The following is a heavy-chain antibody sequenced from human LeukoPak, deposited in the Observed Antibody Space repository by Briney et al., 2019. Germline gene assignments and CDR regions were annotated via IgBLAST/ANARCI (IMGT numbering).Heavy chain of an antibody. CDR2: IFYDGTNT. V-gene: IGHV3-33*01. D-gene: IGHD6-13*01. CDR1: GFTFSTYG. Sequence: PGGSLRLTCAASGFTFSTYGLHWVRQAPGKGLEWVAAIFYDGTNTFYTDSVKGRFTISRDNSKNTLYLQMNSLRAEDTAVYYCARRDEDPNKYSSSWYHWGQGTLVTVSS. J-gene: IGHJ5*02. CDR3: ARRDEDPNKYSSSWYH.